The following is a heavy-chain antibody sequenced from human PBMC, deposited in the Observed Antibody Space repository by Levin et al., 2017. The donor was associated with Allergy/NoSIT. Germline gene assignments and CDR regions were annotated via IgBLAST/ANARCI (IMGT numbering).Heavy chain of an antibody. Sequence: SETLSLTCAVYGGSFSGYYWSWIRQPPGKGLEWIGEINHSGSTNYNPSLKSRVTISVDTSKNQFSLKLSSVTAADTAVYYCNGLPVIPEGDAQKNWFDPWGQGTLVTVSS. CDR1: GGSFSGYY. D-gene: IGHD1-14*01. CDR3: NGLPVIPEGDAQKNWFDP. J-gene: IGHJ5*02. CDR2: INHSGST. V-gene: IGHV4-34*01.